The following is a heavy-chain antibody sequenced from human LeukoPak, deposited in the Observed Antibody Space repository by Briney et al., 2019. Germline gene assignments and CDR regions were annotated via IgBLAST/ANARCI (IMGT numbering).Heavy chain of an antibody. V-gene: IGHV3-20*04. D-gene: IGHD2-15*01. CDR2: INWNGGRT. CDR1: GFTFDDYG. CDR3: ARGLGYCSGGSWPTVTCAFDI. J-gene: IGHJ3*02. Sequence: PGGSLRLSCTGSGFTFDDYGMSWVRQAPGKGLEWVSGINWNGGRTGHVDSLKGRFTISRDNSKNSLYLQMNSLRAEDTAVYYCARGLGYCSGGSWPTVTCAFDIWGQGTMVTVSS.